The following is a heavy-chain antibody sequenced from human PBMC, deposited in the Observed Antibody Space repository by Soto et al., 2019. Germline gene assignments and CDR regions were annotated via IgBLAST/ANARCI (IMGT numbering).Heavy chain of an antibody. CDR1: GYTFTSYG. CDR3: ARELRRRRQMFGVVIHYGMDV. Sequence: ASVKVSCKASGYTFTSYGISWVRQAPGQGLEWMGWISAYNGNTNYAQKLQGRVTMTTDTSTSTAYMELRSLRSDDTAVYYCARELRRRRQMFGVVIHYGMDVCGQGTTVTVSS. CDR2: ISAYNGNT. J-gene: IGHJ6*02. D-gene: IGHD3-3*01. V-gene: IGHV1-18*01.